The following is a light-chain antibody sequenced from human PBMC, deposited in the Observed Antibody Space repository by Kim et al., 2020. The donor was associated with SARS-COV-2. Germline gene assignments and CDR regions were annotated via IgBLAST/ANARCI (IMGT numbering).Light chain of an antibody. CDR2: AVS. CDR1: QSVSGY. V-gene: IGKV3-20*01. CDR3: QQYGSTPPYT. Sequence: LSPGERATLSCRASQSVSGYLAWYHQKPGQAPRLLIYAVSIRATGIPDRFSGSGSGTDFTLTISRLEPEDFAVYYCQQYGSTPPYTFGQGTKLEI. J-gene: IGKJ2*01.